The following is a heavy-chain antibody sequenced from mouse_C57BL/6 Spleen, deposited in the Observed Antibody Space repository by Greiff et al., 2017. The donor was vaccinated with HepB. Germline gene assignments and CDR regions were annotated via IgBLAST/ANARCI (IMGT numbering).Heavy chain of an antibody. CDR3: ARWDYYGSRFFDY. D-gene: IGHD1-1*01. CDR1: GFNIKNTY. CDR2: IDPANGNT. Sequence: VQLQQSVAELVRPGASVKLSCTASGFNIKNTYMHWVKQRPEQGLEWIGRIDPANGNTKYAPKFQGKATITADTSSNTAYLQLSSLTSEDTAISYCARWDYYGSRFFDYWGQGTTLTVSS. V-gene: IGHV14-3*01. J-gene: IGHJ2*01.